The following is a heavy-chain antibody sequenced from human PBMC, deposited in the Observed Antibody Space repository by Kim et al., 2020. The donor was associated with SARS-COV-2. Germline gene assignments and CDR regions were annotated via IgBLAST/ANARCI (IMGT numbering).Heavy chain of an antibody. CDR3: TTAGTYYYDSSGYPY. J-gene: IGHJ4*02. V-gene: IGHV3-15*01. D-gene: IGHD3-22*01. Sequence: ARVKGRFTISRDDSKNTLYLQMNSLKTEDTAVYYCTTAGTYYYDSSGYPYWGQGTLVTVSS.